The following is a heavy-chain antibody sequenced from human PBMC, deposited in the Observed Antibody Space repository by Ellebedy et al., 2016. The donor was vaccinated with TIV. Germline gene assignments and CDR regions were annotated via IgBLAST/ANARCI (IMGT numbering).Heavy chain of an antibody. CDR2: ISSGGIT. Sequence: GESLKISCTASGFTFSASGMTWACQAPGKGLEWVSGISSGGITYYADSVKGRFTFSSDNSKNTVYLQMNSLRAEDTAVYYCAKTGGYIYGLPDFWGQGTLVTVSS. V-gene: IGHV3-23*01. D-gene: IGHD5-18*01. CDR3: AKTGGYIYGLPDF. CDR1: GFTFSASG. J-gene: IGHJ4*02.